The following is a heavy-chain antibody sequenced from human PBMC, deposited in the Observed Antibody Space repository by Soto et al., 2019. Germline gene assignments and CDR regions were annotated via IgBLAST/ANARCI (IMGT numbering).Heavy chain of an antibody. Sequence: PGESLKISCAASGFTFSSYAMSWVRQAPGKGLEWVSAISGSGGSTYYADSVKGRFIISRDNSMDTLYLQMNSLRTEDTAVYYCARRGPGTYFDYWGQGTLVTVSS. V-gene: IGHV3-23*01. CDR2: ISGSGGST. CDR1: GFTFSSYA. J-gene: IGHJ4*02. CDR3: ARRGPGTYFDY. D-gene: IGHD6-13*01.